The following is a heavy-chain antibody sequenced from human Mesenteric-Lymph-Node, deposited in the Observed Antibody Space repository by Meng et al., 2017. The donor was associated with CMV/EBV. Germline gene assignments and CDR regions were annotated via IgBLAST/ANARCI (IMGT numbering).Heavy chain of an antibody. Sequence: GESLKISCAASGFTFSGYTMNWVRQVPGKGLDWVSYISSSGDTIYYADSVKGRFTISRDNAKNSLYLQMVSLRAEDTAVYYCAREHGTIFGVVTPDTFDIWGQGTMVTVSS. CDR3: AREHGTIFGVVTPDTFDI. V-gene: IGHV3-48*04. CDR2: ISSSGDTI. D-gene: IGHD3-3*01. CDR1: GFTFSGYT. J-gene: IGHJ3*02.